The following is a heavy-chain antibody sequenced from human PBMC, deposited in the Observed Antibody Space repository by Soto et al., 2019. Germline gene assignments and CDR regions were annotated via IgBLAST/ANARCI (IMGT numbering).Heavy chain of an antibody. CDR2: INHGGST. J-gene: IGHJ4*02. Sequence: SETLSLSCTVYGGSFSVDSWAWIRQPPGKGRGWIGEINHGGSTNYNTSLKSRVTISEDTSKNKFSLKLSSVTAADTAIYYCARAGAIAVYDSWGQGTLVTVSS. D-gene: IGHD6-19*01. CDR1: GGSFSVDS. CDR3: ARAGAIAVYDS. V-gene: IGHV4-34*01.